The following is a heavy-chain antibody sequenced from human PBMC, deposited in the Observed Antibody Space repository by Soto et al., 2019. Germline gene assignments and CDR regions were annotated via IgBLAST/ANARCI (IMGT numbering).Heavy chain of an antibody. CDR2: IHYSGST. J-gene: IGHJ4*02. CDR1: GGYVNIGTYY. Sequence: PSETLSLTCTVPGGYVNIGTYYWIWIRQPPGKGLEWIGFIHYSGSTNYNPSLKGRVTMSVDTSKNQFSLKLTSVNTADTAIYYCTRGGDPYKTGHWGQGTLVTFSS. V-gene: IGHV4-61*01. CDR3: TRGGDPYKTGH. D-gene: IGHD2-21*01.